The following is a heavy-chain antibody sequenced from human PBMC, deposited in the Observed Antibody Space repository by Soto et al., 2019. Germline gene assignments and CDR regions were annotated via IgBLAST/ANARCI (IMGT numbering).Heavy chain of an antibody. D-gene: IGHD3-22*01. CDR1: GFTFSSYG. CDR2: IWYDGSNK. CDR3: ARDQKSYYDSSGYFYYYYGMDV. J-gene: IGHJ6*02. Sequence: PGGSLRLSCAASGFTFSSYGMHWVRQAPGKGLEWVAVIWYDGSNKYYADSVKGRFTISRDNSKNTLYLQMNSLRAEDTAVYYCARDQKSYYDSSGYFYYYYGMDVWGQGTTVTVSS. V-gene: IGHV3-33*01.